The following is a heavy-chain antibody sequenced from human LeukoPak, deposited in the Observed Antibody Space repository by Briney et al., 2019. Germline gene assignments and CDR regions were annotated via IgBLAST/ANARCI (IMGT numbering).Heavy chain of an antibody. J-gene: IGHJ5*02. CDR2: IYYSGST. CDR1: GDSISSGPYY. D-gene: IGHD6-13*01. CDR3: PSLSSSWPRNWFDP. Sequence: SETLSLTCAVSGDSISSGPYYGGWIRQPPGKGLEWIATIYYSGSTYYNPSLKSRVTISVDTSKNQFSLKLSSVTAADTAVYYCPSLSSSWPRNWFDPWGQGTLVTVSS. V-gene: IGHV4-39*01.